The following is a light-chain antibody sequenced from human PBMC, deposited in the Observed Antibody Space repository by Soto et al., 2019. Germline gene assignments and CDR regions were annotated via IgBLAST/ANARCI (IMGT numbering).Light chain of an antibody. Sequence: QAALTQPRSVSGSPGQSVTISCTGTSSDVGTFYFVSWYQQYPDKGPKLIIYDVTERPSGVPDRFSGSKSGNTASLTISGLHAEDEADYYCCSYAGSHTYVSGSGPKVTVL. CDR3: CSYAGSHTYV. CDR2: DVT. CDR1: SSDVGTFYF. J-gene: IGLJ1*01. V-gene: IGLV2-11*01.